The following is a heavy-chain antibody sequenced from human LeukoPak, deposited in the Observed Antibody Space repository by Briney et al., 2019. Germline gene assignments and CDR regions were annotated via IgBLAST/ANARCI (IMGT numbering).Heavy chain of an antibody. D-gene: IGHD3-16*02. CDR3: AKDIGFDP. CDR2: IRYDGSNK. CDR1: GFTFSSYG. J-gene: IGHJ5*02. Sequence: GGSLRLSCAASGFTFSSYGMHWVRQAPGKGLEWVAFIRYDGSNKYYAESVKGRFTISRDNSKNTLYLQMNSLRAEDTAVYYCAKDIGFDPWGQRTLVTVSS. V-gene: IGHV3-30*02.